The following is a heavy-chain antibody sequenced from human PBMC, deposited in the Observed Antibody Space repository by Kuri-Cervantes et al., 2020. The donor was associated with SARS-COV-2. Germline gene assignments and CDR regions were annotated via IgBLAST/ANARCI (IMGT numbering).Heavy chain of an antibody. J-gene: IGHJ6*03. CDR2: ITGSGGAT. V-gene: IGHV3-23*01. Sequence: GESLKISCAASGFTFTTYAMTWVRQAPGKGLEWVSDITGSGGATRYADSVKGRLTISRDNAKNSLYLQMNSLRAEDTAVYYCARVRYYYDRSGSHRYMDVWGKGTTVTVSS. CDR1: GFTFTTYA. CDR3: ARVRYYYDRSGSHRYMDV. D-gene: IGHD3-22*01.